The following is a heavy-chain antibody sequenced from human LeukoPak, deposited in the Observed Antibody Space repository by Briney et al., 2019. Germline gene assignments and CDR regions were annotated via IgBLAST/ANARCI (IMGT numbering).Heavy chain of an antibody. J-gene: IGHJ4*02. CDR1: GFTLSSYS. CDR2: ISSSGSTI. V-gene: IGHV3-48*04. Sequence: PGGSLRLSCAASGFTLSSYSMNWVRQAPGKGLEWVSYISSSGSTIYYADSVKGRFTISRDNAKNSLYLQMNSLRAEDTAVYYCARLSRVGATCFDYWGQGTLVTVSS. CDR3: ARLSRVGATCFDY. D-gene: IGHD1-26*01.